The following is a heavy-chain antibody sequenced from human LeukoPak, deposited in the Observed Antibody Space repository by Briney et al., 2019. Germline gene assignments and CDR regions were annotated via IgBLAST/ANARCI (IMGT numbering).Heavy chain of an antibody. D-gene: IGHD6-13*01. J-gene: IGHJ4*02. CDR3: ARGGGYSSSPSFDY. V-gene: IGHV1-2*02. CDR1: GYTFTGYY. CDR2: INPNSGGT. Sequence: GASVKVSCKASGYTFTGYYMHWVRQAPGQGLEWMGWINPNSGGTNYAQKFQGRVTMTRDTSINTAYMELSRLRSDDTAVYYRARGGGYSSSPSFDYWGQGTLVTVSS.